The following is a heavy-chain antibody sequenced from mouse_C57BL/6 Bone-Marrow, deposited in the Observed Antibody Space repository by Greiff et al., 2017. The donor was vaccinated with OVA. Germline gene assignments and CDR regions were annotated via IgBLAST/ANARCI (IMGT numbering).Heavy chain of an antibody. CDR2: IWGGGST. CDR1: GFSFTSYG. CDR3: AKGGLTTYFDY. D-gene: IGHD2-12*01. V-gene: IGHV2-9*01. J-gene: IGHJ2*01. Sequence: VQLQQSGPGLVAPSQSLSITCTVSGFSFTSYGVDWVRQPPGQGLEWLGVIWGGGSTNYNSAIMSRLSISKDNSKSQVFLKMNSLQTEDTAMYYCAKGGLTTYFDYWGQGTTLTVSS.